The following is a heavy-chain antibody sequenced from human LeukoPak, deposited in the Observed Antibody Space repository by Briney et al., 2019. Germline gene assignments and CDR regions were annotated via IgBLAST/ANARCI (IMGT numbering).Heavy chain of an antibody. V-gene: IGHV4-34*01. J-gene: IGHJ4*02. CDR1: GGSFSGYY. Sequence: PSETLSLTCAVSGGSFSGYYWSWIRQPPGKGLEWMGEINHSGSTNYNPSLKRRVTISVDTSKNQFSLRLSSVTAADTAVYYCARASRKGYYYGSGIDYWGQGTLVTVSS. CDR2: INHSGST. D-gene: IGHD3-10*01. CDR3: ARASRKGYYYGSGIDY.